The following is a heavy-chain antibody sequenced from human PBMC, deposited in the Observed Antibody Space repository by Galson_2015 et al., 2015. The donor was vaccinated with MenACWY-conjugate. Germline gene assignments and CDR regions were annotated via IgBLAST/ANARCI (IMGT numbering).Heavy chain of an antibody. J-gene: IGHJ6*02. Sequence: SLRLSCAVSGFTFRNYWMTWVRQAPGKGLEWVASIKKDGSEKYYVDSVKGRFTISRDNTKNSMYLEMNSLRAEDTAVYYCARGHYGNDFWGQGTTVTASS. V-gene: IGHV3-7*03. CDR2: IKKDGSEK. CDR3: ARGHYGNDF. CDR1: GFTFRNYW.